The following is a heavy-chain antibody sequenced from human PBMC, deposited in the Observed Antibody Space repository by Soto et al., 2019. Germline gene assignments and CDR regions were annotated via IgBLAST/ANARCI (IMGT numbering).Heavy chain of an antibody. CDR3: ARQGFGPLHGLVDV. V-gene: IGHV4-59*08. J-gene: IGHJ6*02. CDR2: VHHSWGS. D-gene: IGHD3-10*01. Sequence: SETLSLTCTVSGGSISSYYLSWFRQSPGKRMEWIGYVHHSWGSSYNPSLQSRVDISLDTSKSQFSLKVTSVTATDTAVYYCARQGFGPLHGLVDVWGQGTTVTVSS. CDR1: GGSISSYY.